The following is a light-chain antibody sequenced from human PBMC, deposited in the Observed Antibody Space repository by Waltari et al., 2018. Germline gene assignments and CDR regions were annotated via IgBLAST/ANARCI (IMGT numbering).Light chain of an antibody. V-gene: IGKV3-20*01. CDR2: GAT. Sequence: EIVLTQSPGTLSLSPGERATLSCRASQTFSSGYLAWYQQKPGQAPRLLIYGATTRAACCPVRFSGSGSGTDFTLTISRLEPEDFAGYYCQHDGTSPPLAFGGGTKVGIK. CDR3: QHDGTSPPLA. J-gene: IGKJ4*01. CDR1: QTFSSGY.